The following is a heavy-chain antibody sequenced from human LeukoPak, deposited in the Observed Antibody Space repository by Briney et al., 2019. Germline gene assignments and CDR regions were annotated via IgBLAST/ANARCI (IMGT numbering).Heavy chain of an antibody. CDR3: ARGVWQQLVQPPTYSPDY. Sequence: PGTSLRLSCAASRFTFSSYGMHWVRQAPGKGLEWVAIISYDGRNKYYADSVKGRFTISRDNSKNTLYLQMNSLSAEDTAVYFCARGVWQQLVQPPTYSPDYWGQGTLVTVSS. V-gene: IGHV3-30*03. D-gene: IGHD6-13*01. CDR1: RFTFSSYG. J-gene: IGHJ4*02. CDR2: ISYDGRNK.